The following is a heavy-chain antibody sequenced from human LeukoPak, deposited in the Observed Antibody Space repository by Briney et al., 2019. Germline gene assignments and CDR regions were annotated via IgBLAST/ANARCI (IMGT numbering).Heavy chain of an antibody. CDR1: GFTFSRHG. CDR2: IKQDGSEK. V-gene: IGHV3-7*03. Sequence: GGSLRLSCAPSGFTFSRHGMHWVRQAPGKGLEWVANIKQDGSEKYYVDSVKGRFTISRDNAKNSLYLQMNSLRAEDTAVYYCAREKNWFDPWGQGTLVTVSS. CDR3: AREKNWFDP. J-gene: IGHJ5*02.